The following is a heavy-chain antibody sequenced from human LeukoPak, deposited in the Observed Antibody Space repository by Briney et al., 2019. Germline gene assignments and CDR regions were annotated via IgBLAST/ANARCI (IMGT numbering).Heavy chain of an antibody. J-gene: IGHJ4*02. Sequence: VSVKVSCKVSGYTLAELSMHWVRQAPGKGLEWMGGFDPEDGETIYAQKFQGRVTMTEDTSTDTAYMELSSLRSEDTAVYYCAIEYCSSTSCFVNWGQGTLVTVSS. CDR1: GYTLAELS. CDR2: FDPEDGET. CDR3: AIEYCSSTSCFVN. V-gene: IGHV1-24*01. D-gene: IGHD2-2*01.